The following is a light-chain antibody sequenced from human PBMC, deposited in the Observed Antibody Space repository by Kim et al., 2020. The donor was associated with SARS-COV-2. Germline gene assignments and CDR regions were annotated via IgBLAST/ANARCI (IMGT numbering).Light chain of an antibody. CDR1: QGISNH. V-gene: IGKV1-27*01. Sequence: DIEMTQCPSSLSASVGDRVTITCRASQGISNHLVWYQQKPGKVPKLLMYDASTWQSGVPARFSGSGSGTDFTLTISSLQPEDVATYYCQNPTGVPLTFGGGTKVDIK. CDR2: DAS. CDR3: QNPTGVPLT. J-gene: IGKJ4*01.